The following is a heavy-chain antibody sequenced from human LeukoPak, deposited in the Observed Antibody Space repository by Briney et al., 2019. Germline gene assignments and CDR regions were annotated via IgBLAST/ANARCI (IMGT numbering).Heavy chain of an antibody. Sequence: ASVKVSCKASGYTFTGYSMHWVRRAPGQGLEWMGWINPNRGATNYAQKFQGRVTMTRDTSISTAYMELSRLRSDDTAVYYCASPKDRTIGTRPLDYWGQGTLVNGSS. CDR3: ASPKDRTIGTRPLDY. CDR1: GYTFTGYS. CDR2: INPNRGAT. D-gene: IGHD6-6*01. V-gene: IGHV1-2*02. J-gene: IGHJ4*02.